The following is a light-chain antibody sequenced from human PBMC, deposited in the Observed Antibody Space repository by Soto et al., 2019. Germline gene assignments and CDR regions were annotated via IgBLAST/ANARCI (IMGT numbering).Light chain of an antibody. CDR1: QGINNY. V-gene: IGKV1-6*01. CDR2: AAS. CDR3: LQDYNYPRT. Sequence: IQMTQSPASLSASVGDRVTITCRASQGINNYLAWYQQKPGKVPKLLIFAASSLQSGVPSRFSGSGSGTDFTLTISSLQPEDFATYYCLQDYNYPRTFGQGTKVDIK. J-gene: IGKJ1*01.